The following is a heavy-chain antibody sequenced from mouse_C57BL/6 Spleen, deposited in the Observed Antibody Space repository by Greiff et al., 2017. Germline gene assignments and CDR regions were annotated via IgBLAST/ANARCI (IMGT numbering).Heavy chain of an antibody. CDR1: GYTFTSYW. CDR3: AGTTVVGFDY. Sequence: QVHVKQPGAELVKPGASVKMSCKASGYTFTSYWITWVKQRPGQGLEWIGDIYPGSGSTNYNEKFKSKATLTVDTSSSTAYMQLSSLTSEDSAVYYCAGTTVVGFDYWGQGTTLTVSS. V-gene: IGHV1-55*01. CDR2: IYPGSGST. D-gene: IGHD1-1*01. J-gene: IGHJ2*01.